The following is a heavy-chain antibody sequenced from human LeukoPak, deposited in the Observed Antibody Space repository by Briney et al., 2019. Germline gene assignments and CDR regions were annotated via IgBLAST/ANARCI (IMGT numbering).Heavy chain of an antibody. CDR2: ISSSSSYI. V-gene: IGHV3-21*01. D-gene: IGHD2-15*01. CDR3: ARDHCSGGSCYGADY. J-gene: IGHJ4*02. CDR1: GFTFSSYS. Sequence: GGSLRLSCAASGFTFSSYSMNWVRQAPGKGLEWVSSISSSSSYIYYADSVKGRFTISRDNAKNSLYLQMNSLRAEDTALYYCARDHCSGGSCYGADYWGQGTLVTVSS.